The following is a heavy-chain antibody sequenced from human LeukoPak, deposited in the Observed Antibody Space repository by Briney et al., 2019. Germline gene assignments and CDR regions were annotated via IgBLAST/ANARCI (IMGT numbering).Heavy chain of an antibody. Sequence: SETLSLTCTVSGGSISSSTYYWGWIRQPPGKGLEWIGIIYYTGSAYYNPSLKSRVTISVDTSKNQFSLKLSSVTAADTAVYYGPEQRKWEEAAVTAFNCWGKGTMVTVSS. CDR1: GGSISSSTYY. D-gene: IGHD1-26*01. CDR2: IYYTGSA. CDR3: PEQRKWEEAAVTAFNC. J-gene: IGHJ3*01. V-gene: IGHV4-39*01.